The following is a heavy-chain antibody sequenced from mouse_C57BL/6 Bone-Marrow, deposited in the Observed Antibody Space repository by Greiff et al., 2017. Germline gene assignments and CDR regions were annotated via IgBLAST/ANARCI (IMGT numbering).Heavy chain of an antibody. CDR3: AREGVLRAWFAY. Sequence: QVQLQQPGAELVMPGASVKLSCKASGYTFTSYWMHWVKQRPGQGLEWIGEIDPSDSYTNYNQKFKGKSTLTVDKSSSTAYMQLSSLTSEDSAVYNCAREGVLRAWFAYWGQGTLVTVSA. J-gene: IGHJ3*01. CDR1: GYTFTSYW. V-gene: IGHV1-69*01. CDR2: IDPSDSYT. D-gene: IGHD1-1*01.